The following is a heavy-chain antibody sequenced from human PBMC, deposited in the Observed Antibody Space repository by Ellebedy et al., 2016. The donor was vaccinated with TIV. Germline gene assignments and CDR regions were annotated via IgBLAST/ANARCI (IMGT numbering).Heavy chain of an antibody. CDR3: AREGNWVGTYGYGMDV. CDR1: GGSISSSSYY. Sequence: GSLRLSXTVSGGSISSSSYYWGWIRQPPGKGLEWIGSIYYSGSTYYNPSLKSRVTISVDTSKNQFSLKLSSVTAADTAVYYCAREGNWVGTYGYGMDVWGQGTTVTVSS. J-gene: IGHJ6*02. D-gene: IGHD1-1*01. CDR2: IYYSGST. V-gene: IGHV4-39*02.